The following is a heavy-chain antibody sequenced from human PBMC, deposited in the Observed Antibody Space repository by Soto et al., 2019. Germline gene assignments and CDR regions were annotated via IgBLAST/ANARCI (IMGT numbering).Heavy chain of an antibody. CDR2: AHYTGAT. CDR1: GGSISTYY. D-gene: IGHD3-10*01. J-gene: IGHJ5*02. CDR3: ARESAGSGKNNWFDP. V-gene: IGHV4-59*01. Sequence: QVQLEESGPGLVKPSETLSLTCTVSGGSISTYYWSWVRQPPGKGLEWIGFAHYTGATYCNPSLKSRVTISVDTSKNQFSLKLNSATAADTAVYYCARESAGSGKNNWFDPWGQGTLVTVAS.